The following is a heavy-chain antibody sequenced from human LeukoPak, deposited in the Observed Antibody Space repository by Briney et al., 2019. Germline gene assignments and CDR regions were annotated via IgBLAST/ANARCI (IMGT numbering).Heavy chain of an antibody. CDR3: ARSYSGSYRDAFDI. CDR1: GFTFSSFA. D-gene: IGHD1-26*01. Sequence: GGSLRLSCAASGFTFSSFAMHWVRQAPGKGLEWVAVISYDGSNKNYADSVKGRFTISRDNSKNTVYLQMDSLRAEDTAVYYCARSYSGSYRDAFDIWGQGTMVTVSS. J-gene: IGHJ3*02. V-gene: IGHV3-30-3*01. CDR2: ISYDGSNK.